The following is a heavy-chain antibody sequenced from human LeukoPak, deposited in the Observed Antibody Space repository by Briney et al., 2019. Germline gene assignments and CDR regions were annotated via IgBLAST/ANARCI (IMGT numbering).Heavy chain of an antibody. CDR3: ARALWANGLDS. J-gene: IGHJ5*01. CDR2: IYAGGST. CDR1: GGSISTHY. V-gene: IGHV4-4*07. Sequence: SETLSLTCSVSGGSISTHYWTWIRQSAGKGLEWIGRIYAGGSTNVNPSLKSRVTLSAVTSKNQFSLRLTSVTAADTAVYYCARALWANGLDSWGHGLLVTVSS. D-gene: IGHD2-8*01.